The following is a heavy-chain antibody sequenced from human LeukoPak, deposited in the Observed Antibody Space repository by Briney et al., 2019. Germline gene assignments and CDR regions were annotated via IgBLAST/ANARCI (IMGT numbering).Heavy chain of an antibody. J-gene: IGHJ5*02. Sequence: ASVKVSCKASGYTFTSYGISWVRRAPGQGLEWMGWISAYNGNTNYARKLQGRVTMTTDTSTSTAYMELRSLRSDDTAVYYCARGSLVYCSGGSCYANSWFDPWGQGTLVTVSS. V-gene: IGHV1-18*01. CDR1: GYTFTSYG. CDR2: ISAYNGNT. D-gene: IGHD2-15*01. CDR3: ARGSLVYCSGGSCYANSWFDP.